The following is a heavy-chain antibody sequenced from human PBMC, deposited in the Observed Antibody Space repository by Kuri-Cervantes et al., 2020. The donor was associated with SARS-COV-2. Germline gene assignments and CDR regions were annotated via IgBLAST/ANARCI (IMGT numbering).Heavy chain of an antibody. D-gene: IGHD6-6*01. CDR1: GYTFTGYY. Sequence: ASVKVSCKASGYTFTGYYMHWVRQAPGQGLEWMGWINPNSGGTNYAQKFQGRVTMTRDTSISTAYMELSRPRSDDTAVYYCARDLGSSSQDDYWGQGTLVTVSS. CDR3: ARDLGSSSQDDY. CDR2: INPNSGGT. V-gene: IGHV1-2*02. J-gene: IGHJ4*02.